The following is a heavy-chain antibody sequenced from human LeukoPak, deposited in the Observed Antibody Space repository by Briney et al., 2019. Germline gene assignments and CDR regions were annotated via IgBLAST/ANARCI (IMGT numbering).Heavy chain of an antibody. Sequence: PRRSLRLSCAASGFTFSSYGMHWVRQAPGKGLEWVAVISYDGSNKYYADSVKGRFTISRDNSKNTLYLQMNSLRAEDTAVYYCAKDWGLSYSYPDAFEIWGQGTMVTVSS. CDR3: AKDWGLSYSYPDAFEI. CDR1: GFTFSSYG. V-gene: IGHV3-30*18. CDR2: ISYDGSNK. D-gene: IGHD5-18*01. J-gene: IGHJ3*02.